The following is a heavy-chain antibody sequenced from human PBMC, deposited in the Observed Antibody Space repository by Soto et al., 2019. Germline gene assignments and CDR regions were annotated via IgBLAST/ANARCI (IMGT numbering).Heavy chain of an antibody. J-gene: IGHJ4*02. CDR2: IKGDETTS. V-gene: IGHV3-74*01. D-gene: IGHD3-3*02. CDR1: GFTFASYW. Sequence: EVQVVESGGASVQPGGSLRLSCAASGFTFASYWIHWVRQVPGKGLLWMSRIKGDETTSSCADSVKGRFTISRDNAKNTVYLQMNSLRAEDTAVYYCVRGAFHSYYLDYWGRGTLVTVSS. CDR3: VRGAFHSYYLDY.